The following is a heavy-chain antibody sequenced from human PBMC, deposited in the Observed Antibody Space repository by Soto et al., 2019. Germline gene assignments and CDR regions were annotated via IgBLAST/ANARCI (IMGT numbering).Heavy chain of an antibody. J-gene: IGHJ6*02. CDR2: IYYSGST. V-gene: IGHV4-31*03. Sequence: PSETLSLTCTVSGGSISSGGYYWSWIRPHPGKGLEWIGYIYYSGSTYYNPSLKSRVTISVDTSKNQFSLKLSSVTAADTAVYYCARGGCGGSCYFVSGYYYYGMDVWGQGTTVTVSS. D-gene: IGHD2-15*01. CDR3: ARGGCGGSCYFVSGYYYYGMDV. CDR1: GGSISSGGYY.